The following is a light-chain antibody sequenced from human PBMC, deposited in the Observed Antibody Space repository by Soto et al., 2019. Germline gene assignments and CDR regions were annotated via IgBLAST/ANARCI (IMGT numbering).Light chain of an antibody. V-gene: IGLV2-23*01. Sequence: QSALTQPASVSGSPGQSITISCTGTSSDVGSYNLVSWYQQHPGKAPKLMIYEGSKRPSGVSNRFSGSKSGNTASLTISGLRSEDEADYSCGSYAVSFYVSETGTKVTAL. CDR2: EGS. CDR3: GSYAVSFYV. J-gene: IGLJ1*01. CDR1: SSDVGSYNL.